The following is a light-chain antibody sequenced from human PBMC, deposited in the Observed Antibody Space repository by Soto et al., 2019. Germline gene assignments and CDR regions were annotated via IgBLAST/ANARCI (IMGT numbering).Light chain of an antibody. V-gene: IGLV2-14*01. CDR1: SSDVGGYNY. CDR3: SSYTSSSTLGGV. J-gene: IGLJ2*01. Sequence: QSALTQPASVSGSPGQSITISCTGTSSDVGGYNYVSWYQQHPGKAPKLMIYEVSNRPSGLSNRCSGSKSGNTASLTISGRQAEDEADYYCSSYTSSSTLGGVFGGGTKLTGL. CDR2: EVS.